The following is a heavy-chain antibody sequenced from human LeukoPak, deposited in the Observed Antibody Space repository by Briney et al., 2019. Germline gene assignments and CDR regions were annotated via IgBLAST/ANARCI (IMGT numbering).Heavy chain of an antibody. CDR1: GGSISTSSYY. V-gene: IGHV4-39*01. D-gene: IGHD3-10*01. CDR2: THYSGST. Sequence: SETLSLTCTVSGGSISTSSYYWVWIRQPPGKGLEWIGNTHYSGSTHYNPSLKSRVTISVDTSKSQFSLTLSSVTAADTAVYYCARHYKTYRVDPWGQGTLVTVSS. J-gene: IGHJ5*02. CDR3: ARHYKTYRVDP.